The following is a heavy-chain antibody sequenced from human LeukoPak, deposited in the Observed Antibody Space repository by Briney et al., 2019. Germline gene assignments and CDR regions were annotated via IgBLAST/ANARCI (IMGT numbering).Heavy chain of an antibody. J-gene: IGHJ4*02. D-gene: IGHD2-2*01. CDR2: INPNSGGT. Sequence: ASVKVSCKASGYTFTGYYMHWVRQAPGQGLEWMGWINPNSGGTNYARNFQGRVTMTRDTSISTAYMELSSLRSDDTAVYFCARAGTGCSSTSCYPVYFDYWGQGTLVTVSS. V-gene: IGHV1-2*02. CDR1: GYTFTGYY. CDR3: ARAGTGCSSTSCYPVYFDY.